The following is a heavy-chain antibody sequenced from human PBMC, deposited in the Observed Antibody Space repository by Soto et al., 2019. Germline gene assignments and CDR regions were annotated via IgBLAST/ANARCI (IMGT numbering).Heavy chain of an antibody. Sequence: QVQLVQSGAEVKKPGSSVKVSCKASGGTFSSYAISWVRQAPRQGLEWMGGIIPIFGTANYAQKFQGRVTITADESTSTAYMELSSLRSEDTAVYYCARLLRFLANDAFDIWGQGTMVTVSS. CDR3: ARLLRFLANDAFDI. CDR2: IIPIFGTA. J-gene: IGHJ3*02. D-gene: IGHD3-3*01. CDR1: GGTFSSYA. V-gene: IGHV1-69*01.